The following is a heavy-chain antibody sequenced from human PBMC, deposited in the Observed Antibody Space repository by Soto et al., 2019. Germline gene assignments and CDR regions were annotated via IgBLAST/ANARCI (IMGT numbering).Heavy chain of an antibody. CDR2: ISGSGGRT. D-gene: IGHD3-16*01. V-gene: IGHV3-23*01. CDR1: GFTFSSYA. CDR3: AKLTGSLGGWFDP. Sequence: EVQLLESGGGLVQPGGSLRLSCAASGFTFSSYAMSWVRQASGKGLEWVSAISGSGGRTYYADSVTGRFTIFRDNPKNTLYQQMNSLSAEETALYYCAKLTGSLGGWFDPLGQGTLVTLSS. J-gene: IGHJ5*02.